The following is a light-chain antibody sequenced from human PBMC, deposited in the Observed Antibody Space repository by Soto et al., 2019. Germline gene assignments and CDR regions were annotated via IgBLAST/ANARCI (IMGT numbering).Light chain of an antibody. CDR3: GTWDSGLSVVL. Sequence: QSVLTQPPSVSAAPGQKVTISCCGSSSNIGNNYVSWYQQLPGTAPKLLINDNDKRPSGIPDRFSGSKSGTSATLGITGLQTGDEADYFCGTWDSGLSVVLFGGGTKLTVL. CDR2: DND. V-gene: IGLV1-51*01. J-gene: IGLJ2*01. CDR1: SSNIGNNY.